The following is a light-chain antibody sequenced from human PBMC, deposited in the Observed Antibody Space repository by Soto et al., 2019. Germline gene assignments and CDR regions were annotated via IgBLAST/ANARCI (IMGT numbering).Light chain of an antibody. V-gene: IGKV3-11*01. J-gene: IGKJ1*01. CDR2: DAS. CDR1: QIVSSY. CDR3: RQRSNWPRGT. Sequence: EIVLTQSPATLSLSPGERATLSCRASQIVSSYLAWYQQKPGQAPRLLIYDASNRATGIPARFSGSGSGTDFTLTISSLEPEDFAVYYCRQRSNWPRGTFGQGTKVEIK.